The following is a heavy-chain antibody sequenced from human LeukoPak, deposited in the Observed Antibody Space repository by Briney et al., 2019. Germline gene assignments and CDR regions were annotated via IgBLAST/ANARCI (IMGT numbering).Heavy chain of an antibody. D-gene: IGHD3-3*01. CDR2: IYHSGST. V-gene: IGHV4-4*02. J-gene: IGHJ4*02. CDR3: ARGRVAALDY. CDR1: GGSISSSNW. Sequence: SETLSLTCAVSGGSISSSNWWSWVRQPPGKGLEWIGEIYHSGSTNYNPSLKSRVTISVDTSKNQFSLKLSSVTAADTAVYYCARGRVAALDYWGQGTLVTVSS.